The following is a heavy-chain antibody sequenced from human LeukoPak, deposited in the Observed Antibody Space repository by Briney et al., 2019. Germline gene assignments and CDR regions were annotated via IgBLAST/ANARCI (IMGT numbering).Heavy chain of an antibody. J-gene: IGHJ4*02. Sequence: GGSLRLSCAASGFTFSSYAMRWVRQAPGKGLEWVSAISGSGGSTYYADSVKGRFTISRDNSKNTLYLQMNSLRAEDTAVYYCAKDSVVVVEYYFDYWGQGTLVTVSS. CDR1: GFTFSSYA. D-gene: IGHD3-22*01. CDR3: AKDSVVVVEYYFDY. CDR2: ISGSGGST. V-gene: IGHV3-23*01.